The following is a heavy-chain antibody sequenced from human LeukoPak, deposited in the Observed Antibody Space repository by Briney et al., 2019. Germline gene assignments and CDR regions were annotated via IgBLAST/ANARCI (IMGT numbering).Heavy chain of an antibody. CDR3: VKDGTWIFNYNFDY. CDR2: LSYDGSNK. D-gene: IGHD4-11*01. V-gene: IGHV3-30-3*01. Sequence: PGRSLRLSCAASGFTFSSYAMHWVRQAPGKGLEWVAVLSYDGSNKYYADSVKGRFTISRDNSKNMVFLQMNSLRAEDTAVYYCVKDGTWIFNYNFDYWGQGALVTVSA. CDR1: GFTFSSYA. J-gene: IGHJ4*02.